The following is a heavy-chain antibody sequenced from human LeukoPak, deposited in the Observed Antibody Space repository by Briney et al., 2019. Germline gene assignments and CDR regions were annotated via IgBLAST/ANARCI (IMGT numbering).Heavy chain of an antibody. CDR1: GFTFSNYG. J-gene: IGHJ4*02. CDR2: ISSSSSYI. V-gene: IGHV3-21*01. D-gene: IGHD5-18*01. Sequence: KAGGTLRLSCAASGFTFSNYGMSWVRQAPGKGLEWVSSISSSSSYIYYADSVKGRFTISRDNAKNSLYLQMNSLRAEDTAVYYCARAITNYGYIFDCWSQGTLVTVSS. CDR3: ARAITNYGYIFDC.